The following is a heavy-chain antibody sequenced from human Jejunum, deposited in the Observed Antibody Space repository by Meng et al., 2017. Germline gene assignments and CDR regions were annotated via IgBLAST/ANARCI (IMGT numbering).Heavy chain of an antibody. V-gene: IGHV3-23*01. D-gene: IGHD2-2*01. CDR1: GFTFSSLA. J-gene: IGHJ4*02. Sequence: GGSLRLSCAASGFTFSSLAMSWVRQAPGKGLDWVSTISGNGDYTYYADSVKGRFTISRDNSKNTLYLQMNSLRAEDTAIYYCAKKTGYCSSTACFDYWGLGTLVTVSS. CDR2: ISGNGDYT. CDR3: AKKTGYCSSTACFDY.